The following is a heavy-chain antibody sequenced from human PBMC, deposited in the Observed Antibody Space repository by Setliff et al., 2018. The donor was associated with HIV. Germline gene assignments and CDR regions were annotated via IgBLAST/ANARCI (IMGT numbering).Heavy chain of an antibody. CDR1: GYVFTNYW. CDR2: ISPDDSDT. D-gene: IGHD3-3*01. V-gene: IGHV5-51*01. J-gene: IGHJ5*02. Sequence: GESLKISCKSSGYVFTNYWIGWVRQMPGKGLEWMGIISPDDSDTRYSPSFQGQVTISVDKSTSTACLQWSSLKASDSAIYYCARHFGISYRSPFDPWGQGTLVTVSS. CDR3: ARHFGISYRSPFDP.